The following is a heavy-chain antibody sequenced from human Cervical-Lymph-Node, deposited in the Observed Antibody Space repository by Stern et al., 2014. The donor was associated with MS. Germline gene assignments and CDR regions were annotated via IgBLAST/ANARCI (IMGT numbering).Heavy chain of an antibody. D-gene: IGHD2-8*01. CDR3: STSILDV. V-gene: IGHV3-15*01. CDR2: IRTKTDGGTV. Sequence: EVQLLESGGGLVKPGGSLTLSCAASGFTFSDTWMTWVRQAPGKGLEWLGRIRTKTDGGTVDYAAPVKGRFTISRDDSIRTLYLQMSSLKAEDTAIYYCSTSILDVWGQGTLVTVSS. J-gene: IGHJ4*02. CDR1: GFTFSDTW.